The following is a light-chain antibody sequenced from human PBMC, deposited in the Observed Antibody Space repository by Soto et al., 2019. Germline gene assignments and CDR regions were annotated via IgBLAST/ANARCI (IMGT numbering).Light chain of an antibody. J-gene: IGKJ4*02. V-gene: IGKV1-5*03. CDR2: KAS. Sequence: DIQMTQSPSTLSASVGDRVTITCRASQSISNLLAWYQQKPGKAPNLLIYKASSLESGVPSRFSGSGSGTEFTLTISSLQPDDVATSYYRQYCNYPGTFGGGTKVEMK. CDR1: QSISNL. CDR3: RQYCNYPGT.